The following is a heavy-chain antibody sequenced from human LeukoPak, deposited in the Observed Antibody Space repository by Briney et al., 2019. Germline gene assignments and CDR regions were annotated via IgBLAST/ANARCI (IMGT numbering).Heavy chain of an antibody. Sequence: SGTLSLTCAVYGGSFSGYYWSWIRQPPGKGLEWIGEINHSGSTNYNPSLKSRVTISVDTSKNQFSLKLSSVTAADTAVYYCARGYCSSTSYYLYGMDVWGQGTTVTVSS. CDR1: GGSFSGYY. CDR2: INHSGST. D-gene: IGHD2-2*01. J-gene: IGHJ6*02. V-gene: IGHV4-34*01. CDR3: ARGYCSSTSYYLYGMDV.